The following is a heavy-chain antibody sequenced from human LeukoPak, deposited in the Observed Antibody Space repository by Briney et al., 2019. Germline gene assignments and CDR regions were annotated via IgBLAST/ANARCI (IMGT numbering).Heavy chain of an antibody. J-gene: IGHJ4*02. Sequence: PSETLSLTCAVYGGSFSGYYWSWIRQPPGNGLEWIGEINHSGSTNYNPSLKSRVTISVDTSKNQFSLKLSSVTAADTAVYYCARDSTRATIGYWGQGTLVTVSS. CDR3: ARDSTRATIGY. V-gene: IGHV4-34*01. CDR1: GGSFSGYY. CDR2: INHSGST. D-gene: IGHD5-24*01.